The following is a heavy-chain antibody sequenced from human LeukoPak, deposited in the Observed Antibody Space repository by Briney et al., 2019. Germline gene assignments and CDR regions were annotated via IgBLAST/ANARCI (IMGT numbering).Heavy chain of an antibody. CDR2: IRSKANNYAT. CDR3: TRPSQDSSSGRFEY. Sequence: PGGSLRLSCAASGVTFSGSAMHWVRQASGKGLEWVGRIRSKANNYATTYAASVKGRFTISRDDSKNTAYLEMNSLKTDDTAVYYCTRPSQDSSSGRFEYWGQGTLVTVSS. J-gene: IGHJ4*02. CDR1: GVTFSGSA. V-gene: IGHV3-73*01. D-gene: IGHD6-25*01.